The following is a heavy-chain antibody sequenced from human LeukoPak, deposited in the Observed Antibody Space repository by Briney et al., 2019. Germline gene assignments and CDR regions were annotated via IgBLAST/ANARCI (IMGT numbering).Heavy chain of an antibody. CDR3: ARVRGCGAYVKGGAEYYFAC. V-gene: IGHV3-20*04. CDR1: GITFDDYD. Sequence: PGGSLRLSCAASGITFDDYDMSWVRQLPGKGLEWVSGINWNGGSTGYADSVKGRFTISRDNAKNSLFLQMNSLRAEDTALYYCARVRGCGAYVKGGAEYYFACWSQGTLVTVSS. J-gene: IGHJ4*02. CDR2: INWNGGST. D-gene: IGHD4-17*01.